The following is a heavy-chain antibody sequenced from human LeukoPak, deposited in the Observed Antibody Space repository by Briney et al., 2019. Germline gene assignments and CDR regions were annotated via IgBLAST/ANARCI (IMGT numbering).Heavy chain of an antibody. CDR2: IYYSGST. V-gene: IGHV4-59*08. Sequence: PSETLSLTCTVSGGSISSYYWSWIRQPPGKGLEGIGYIYYSGSTNYNPSLKSRVTISVDTSKNQFSLKLSSVTAADTAVYYCARHAPIAARPYDYWGQGTLVTVSS. J-gene: IGHJ4*02. CDR3: ARHAPIAARPYDY. CDR1: GGSISSYY. D-gene: IGHD6-6*01.